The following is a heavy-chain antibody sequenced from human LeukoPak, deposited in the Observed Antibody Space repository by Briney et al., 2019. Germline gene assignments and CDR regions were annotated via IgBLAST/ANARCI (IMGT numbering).Heavy chain of an antibody. CDR3: TTEGYYDILTGYLTFDY. D-gene: IGHD3-9*01. CDR1: GFTFSNAW. V-gene: IGHV3-15*01. J-gene: IGHJ4*02. Sequence: GGSLRLSCAASGFTFSNAWMSWVRQAPGKGLEWIGRIKSKTDGGTTDYAASVKGRFTISRDDSKNTLYLQMNSLKTEDTAVYYCTTEGYYDILTGYLTFDYWGQGTLVTVSS. CDR2: IKSKTDGGTT.